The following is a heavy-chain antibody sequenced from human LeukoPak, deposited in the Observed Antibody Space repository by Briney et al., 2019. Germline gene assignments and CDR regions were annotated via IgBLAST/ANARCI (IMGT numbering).Heavy chain of an antibody. Sequence: GGSLRLSCAASGFTFSSYWMSWVRQAPGKGLVWVSRINSDGSSTSYADSVKGRFTISRDNAKNTLYLQMNSLRAEDTAVYYCARGPRQQWANWFDPWGQGTLVTVSS. CDR3: ARGPRQQWANWFDP. V-gene: IGHV3-74*01. J-gene: IGHJ5*02. CDR2: INSDGSST. CDR1: GFTFSSYW. D-gene: IGHD6-19*01.